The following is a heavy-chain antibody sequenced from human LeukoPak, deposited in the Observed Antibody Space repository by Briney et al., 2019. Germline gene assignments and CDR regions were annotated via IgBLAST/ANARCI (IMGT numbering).Heavy chain of an antibody. CDR3: ARNYGSGSYYINWFDP. V-gene: IGHV4-34*01. Sequence: PSETLSLTCAVYGGSFSGYYWSWIRQPPGKGLEWIGEINHSGSTNYNPSLKSRVTISVDTSKNQFSLKLSSVTAADTAVYYCARNYGSGSYYINWFDPWGQGTLVTVSS. J-gene: IGHJ5*02. CDR2: INHSGST. D-gene: IGHD3-10*01. CDR1: GGSFSGYY.